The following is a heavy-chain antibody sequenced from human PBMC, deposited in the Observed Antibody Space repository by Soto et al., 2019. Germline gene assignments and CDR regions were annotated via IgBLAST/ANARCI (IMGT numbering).Heavy chain of an antibody. D-gene: IGHD4-4*01. Sequence: GGSLRVSCSASGFTFTSYGMHWVRQAPGKGLEWMALILHDGSAEYYADSVKGRFTISRDNSKNTLYLQMNSLRAEDTAVYYCARSRDGYSFYFYYGLDGWGHRTKITVS. J-gene: IGHJ6*02. CDR3: ARSRDGYSFYFYYGLDG. CDR1: GFTFTSYG. CDR2: ILHDGSAE. V-gene: IGHV3-30*03.